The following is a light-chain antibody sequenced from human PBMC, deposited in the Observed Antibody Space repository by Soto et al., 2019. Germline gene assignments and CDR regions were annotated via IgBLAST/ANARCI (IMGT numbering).Light chain of an antibody. Sequence: DIQMTQSPSSLSASVGDRVTITCRASQDISNFLNWYQQKPGEAPKVLIYAASSLQTGVPSRFSGRGSGTVFTLTINSLQPEDFATYFWQQSFTNPKTFGQGTEVDIK. CDR2: AAS. CDR3: QQSFTNPKT. V-gene: IGKV1-39*01. CDR1: QDISNF. J-gene: IGKJ1*01.